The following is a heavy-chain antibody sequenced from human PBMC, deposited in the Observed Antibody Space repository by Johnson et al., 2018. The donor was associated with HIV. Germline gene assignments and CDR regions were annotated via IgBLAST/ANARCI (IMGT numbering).Heavy chain of an antibody. CDR2: IYSGGST. J-gene: IGHJ3*02. CDR3: ARDSPRAAAGLLIGAFDI. Sequence: MQLVESGGGLIQRGGSLRLSCAASGFTVSSNYMSWVRQAPGKGLEWVSVIYSGGSTYYADSVKGRFTISRDNSKNTLYLQMNSLRAEDTAVYYCARDSPRAAAGLLIGAFDIWGQGTMVTVSS. D-gene: IGHD6-13*01. V-gene: IGHV3-66*03. CDR1: GFTVSSNY.